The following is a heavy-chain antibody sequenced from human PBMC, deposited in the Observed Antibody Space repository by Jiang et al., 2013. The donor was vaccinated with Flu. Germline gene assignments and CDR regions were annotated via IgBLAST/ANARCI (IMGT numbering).Heavy chain of an antibody. CDR3: VHRREHSSGWYDSFFDS. CDR2: IYWNDDK. CDR1: GFSLSTSGVG. V-gene: IGHV2-5*01. Sequence: VKPTQTLTLTCTFAGFSLSTSGVGVGWIRQSPGKALEWLALIYWNDDKRYSPSLKRRLTITRDTSKNQVVLRMTNMDPVDTATYYCVHRREHSSGWYDSFFDSWGQGT. J-gene: IGHJ4*02. D-gene: IGHD6-19*01.